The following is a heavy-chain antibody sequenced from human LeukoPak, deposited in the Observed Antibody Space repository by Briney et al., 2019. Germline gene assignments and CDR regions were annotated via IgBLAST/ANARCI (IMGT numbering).Heavy chain of an antibody. CDR1: GFTLGSHW. Sequence: PGGSLRLSCAASGFTLGSHWMHWVRQAPGKGLVWVTRISSDGSSTRYADPVKGRFTISRDNAKNTLYLQMSSLRAEDTAVYYCARRATAMTRNDAFDIWGPGTMVTVSS. CDR3: ARRATAMTRNDAFDI. J-gene: IGHJ3*02. D-gene: IGHD4-17*01. V-gene: IGHV3-74*01. CDR2: ISSDGSST.